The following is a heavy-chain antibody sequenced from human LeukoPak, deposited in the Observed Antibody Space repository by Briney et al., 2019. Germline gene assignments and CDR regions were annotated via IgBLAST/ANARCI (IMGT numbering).Heavy chain of an antibody. CDR2: ISSSSSYI. V-gene: IGHV3-21*01. D-gene: IGHD3-22*01. CDR1: GFTFSSYS. CDR3: AKDSGTLASGYYFSYFDY. J-gene: IGHJ4*02. Sequence: GALRLSCAASGFTFSSYSMNWVRQAPGKGLEWVSPISSSSSYIYYADSVKGRFTISRDNSKNTLYLQMNSLRAEDTAVYYCAKDSGTLASGYYFSYFDYWGQGTLVTVSS.